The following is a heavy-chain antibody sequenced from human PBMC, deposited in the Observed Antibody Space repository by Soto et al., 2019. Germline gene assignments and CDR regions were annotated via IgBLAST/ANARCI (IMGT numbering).Heavy chain of an antibody. D-gene: IGHD3-22*01. CDR2: IGAGGYTT. CDR1: GFTFKNYP. J-gene: IGHJ4*02. Sequence: EVQLLQSGGGLVQPGGSLRLSCAGSGFTFKNYPMSWVRQAPGKGLEWVSAIGAGGYTTYYADSVKGRFTISRDNSEGTVYLHMSNLRAEDTALYFCGYFYDETNYDYRGQGALVTVSS. V-gene: IGHV3-23*01. CDR3: GYFYDETNYDY.